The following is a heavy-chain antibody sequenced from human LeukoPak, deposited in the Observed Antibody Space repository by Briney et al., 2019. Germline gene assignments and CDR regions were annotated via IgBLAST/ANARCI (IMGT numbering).Heavy chain of an antibody. CDR2: ISAYNGNT. Sequence: ASVKVSCKASGYTFTSYGISWVRQAPGQGLEWMGWISAYNGNTNYAQKLQGRVTMTTDTSTSTAYTELRSLRSDDTAVYYCATARRGYYCSSTSCFGTDYWGQGTLVTVSS. CDR3: ATARRGYYCSSTSCFGTDY. V-gene: IGHV1-18*01. D-gene: IGHD2-2*01. J-gene: IGHJ4*02. CDR1: GYTFTSYG.